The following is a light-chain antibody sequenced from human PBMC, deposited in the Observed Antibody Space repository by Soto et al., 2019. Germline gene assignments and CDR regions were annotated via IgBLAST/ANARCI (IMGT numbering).Light chain of an antibody. Sequence: DIPMTQSPSTLSASVGDRVIITCRASQYINTWLAWYQQKPGRAPKLLIHSSSSLESGVPSRFSGSGSGSEFTLTISSLQSDDFATYYCQQYQGFPFTFGQGTKLEI. CDR2: SSS. V-gene: IGKV1-5*03. J-gene: IGKJ2*01. CDR1: QYINTW. CDR3: QQYQGFPFT.